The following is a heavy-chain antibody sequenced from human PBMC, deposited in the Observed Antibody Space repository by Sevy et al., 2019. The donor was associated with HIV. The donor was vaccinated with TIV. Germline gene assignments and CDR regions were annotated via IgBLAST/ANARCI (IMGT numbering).Heavy chain of an antibody. D-gene: IGHD4-17*01. CDR3: TTLQIDYEAPYYYYYGMDV. V-gene: IGHV3-15*01. J-gene: IGHJ6*02. CDR2: IKSKTDGGTA. Sequence: GGSLRLSCAASGITFNDSWMNWVHQAPGKGLEWVGRIKSKTDGGTADYAVFVKGRFTISTDDSKNTLSLQMNSLSTEDTAGYYCTTLQIDYEAPYYYYYGMDVWGQGTTVTVSS. CDR1: GITFNDSW.